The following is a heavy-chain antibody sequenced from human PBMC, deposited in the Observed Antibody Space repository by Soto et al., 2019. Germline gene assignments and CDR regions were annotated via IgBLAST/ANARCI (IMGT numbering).Heavy chain of an antibody. J-gene: IGHJ4*02. Sequence: ASVKVSCKASGYTFTSFAMHWVRQAPGQRLEWMGWINTGNGNTKYSQMFQGRVTIIRDPSANTVYMELRSLRSEDTAVYFCARAQSTVTPPFDYGGQGSLVTVSS. V-gene: IGHV1-3*04. CDR1: GYTFTSFA. CDR2: INTGNGNT. CDR3: ARAQSTVTPPFDY. D-gene: IGHD4-17*01.